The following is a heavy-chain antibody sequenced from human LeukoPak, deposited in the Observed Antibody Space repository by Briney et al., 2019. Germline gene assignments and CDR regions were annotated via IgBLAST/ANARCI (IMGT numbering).Heavy chain of an antibody. J-gene: IGHJ4*02. D-gene: IGHD3-22*01. V-gene: IGHV3-23*01. CDR1: GFTFSSYV. Sequence: PGGSLRLSCAASGFTFSSYVMSWVRQAPGKGLEWVSALTGSGGSTFYADSVKGRFTISRDNSKNTLSLQMNSLRAEDTAVYYCAKRDGSGYYYFDYWGQGTLVTVSS. CDR2: LTGSGGST. CDR3: AKRDGSGYYYFDY.